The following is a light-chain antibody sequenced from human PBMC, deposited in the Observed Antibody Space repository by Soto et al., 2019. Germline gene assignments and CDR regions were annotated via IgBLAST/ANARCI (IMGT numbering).Light chain of an antibody. Sequence: EIVLTQSPGTLSLSPGEIATLSCMASQSVTSSYLAWYQQKPGQAPRLLIYGASSRATGIPDRFSGSGSATDVTLTISRLEPEDFALYYCQQYGGSPPYTFGQGTNLEI. V-gene: IGKV3-20*01. CDR3: QQYGGSPPYT. CDR2: GAS. CDR1: QSVTSSY. J-gene: IGKJ2*01.